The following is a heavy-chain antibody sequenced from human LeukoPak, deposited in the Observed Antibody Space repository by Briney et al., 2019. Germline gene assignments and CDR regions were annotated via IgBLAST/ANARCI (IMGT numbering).Heavy chain of an antibody. Sequence: SETLSLTCTVSGGSISSSSYYWGWIRQPPGKGLEWIRSIYYSGSTYYNPSLKSRVTIAVDTSKNQFSLKLSSVTAADTAVYYCVSGVRGKIPAARYFQHWGQGTLVTVSS. V-gene: IGHV4-39*01. CDR1: GGSISSSSYY. CDR2: IYYSGST. J-gene: IGHJ1*01. CDR3: VSGVRGKIPAARYFQH. D-gene: IGHD2-2*01.